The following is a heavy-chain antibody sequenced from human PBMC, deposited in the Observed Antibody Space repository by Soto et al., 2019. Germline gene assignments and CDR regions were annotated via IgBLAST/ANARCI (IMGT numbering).Heavy chain of an antibody. CDR2: ISGSGGST. J-gene: IGHJ4*02. CDR3: AKPSGWYSKTFDY. V-gene: IGHV3-23*01. D-gene: IGHD6-19*01. CDR1: GFTFSSYD. Sequence: EVQLLESGGGLVQPGGSLRLSCAASGFTFSSYDMSWVRQAPGKGLEWVSAISGSGGSTYYADSVKRRFSISRDNSKNTLYLQMNSLRAEDTAVYYCAKPSGWYSKTFDYWGQGTLVTVSS.